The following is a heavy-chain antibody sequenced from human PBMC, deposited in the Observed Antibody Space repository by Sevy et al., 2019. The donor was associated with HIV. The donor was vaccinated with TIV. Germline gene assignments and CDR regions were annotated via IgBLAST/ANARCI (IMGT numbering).Heavy chain of an antibody. CDR1: GYTFTGYY. D-gene: IGHD1-26*01. J-gene: IGHJ6*02. CDR3: ARNVMGATSYYYGMDV. Sequence: ASVKVSCKASGYTFTGYYMHWVRQAPGQGLEWMGWINPNSGGTNYAQKFQGRVTMTRDTSISTAYMELSRLRSDDTAVYYCARNVMGATSYYYGMDVWGQRTTVTVSS. V-gene: IGHV1-2*02. CDR2: INPNSGGT.